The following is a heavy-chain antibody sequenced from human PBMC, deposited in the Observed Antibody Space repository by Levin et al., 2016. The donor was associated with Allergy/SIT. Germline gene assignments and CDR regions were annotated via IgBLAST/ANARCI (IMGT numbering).Heavy chain of an antibody. J-gene: IGHJ4*02. Sequence: LRLSCAAYGGSFSNYYWSWIRQPPGKGLEWIGEINHRGSTNYNPSLKSRVTISVDTFENQFSLKLRSVTAADTAVYYCARLAGSYYPDYWGQGTLVTVSS. D-gene: IGHD1-26*01. V-gene: IGHV4-34*01. CDR1: GGSFSNYY. CDR2: INHRGST. CDR3: ARLAGSYYPDY.